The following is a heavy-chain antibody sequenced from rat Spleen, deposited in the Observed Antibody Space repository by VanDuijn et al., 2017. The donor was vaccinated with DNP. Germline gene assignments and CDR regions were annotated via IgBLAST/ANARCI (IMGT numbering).Heavy chain of an antibody. Sequence: EVQLVESGGGLVQPGRSLKLSCVASGFTFSDHNMAWVRRAPKKGLEWVATIAFDGRSTFYRDSVRGRVTISRENARSVLFLEMGSLRPEDTATYYCARHEEQPWFAYWGQGTLVTVSS. D-gene: IGHD1-5*01. V-gene: IGHV5-7*01. CDR1: GFTFSDHN. CDR2: IAFDGRST. CDR3: ARHEEQPWFAY. J-gene: IGHJ3*01.